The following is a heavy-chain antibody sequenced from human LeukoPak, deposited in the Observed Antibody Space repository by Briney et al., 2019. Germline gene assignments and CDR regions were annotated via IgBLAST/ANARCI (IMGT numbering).Heavy chain of an antibody. J-gene: IGHJ4*02. V-gene: IGHV3-23*01. Sequence: GGSLRLSCAASGFTFSSSAMSWVRQTPSKGLEWLSSITGDGVTTYYADSVKGRFTTSRDNSKNILFLQMNSLRAEDSASYFCAKERRRVDTSMIRSYFFDSWGQGTPVTVSS. D-gene: IGHD3-16*01. CDR1: GFTFSSSA. CDR3: AKERRRVDTSMIRSYFFDS. CDR2: ITGDGVTT.